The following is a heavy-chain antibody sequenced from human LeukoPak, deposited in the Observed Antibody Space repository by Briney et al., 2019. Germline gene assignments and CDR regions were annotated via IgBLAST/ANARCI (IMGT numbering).Heavy chain of an antibody. CDR1: GGSFSGYY. J-gene: IGHJ4*02. CDR3: ARQYSSSLCYFDY. V-gene: IGHV4-34*01. D-gene: IGHD6-6*01. Sequence: SETLSLTCAVYGGSFSGYYWSWIRQPPGKGLEWIGEVNHSGSTNYNPSLKSRVTISVDTSKNQFSLKLSSVTAADTAVYYCARQYSSSLCYFDYWGQGTLVTVSS. CDR2: VNHSGST.